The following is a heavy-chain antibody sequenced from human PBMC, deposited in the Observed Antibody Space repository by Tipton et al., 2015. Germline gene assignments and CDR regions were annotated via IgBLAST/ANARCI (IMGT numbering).Heavy chain of an antibody. CDR3: ARDLEHGMDV. D-gene: IGHD5-24*01. J-gene: IGHJ6*02. CDR1: AYSISSDYY. Sequence: TLSLTCAVSAYSISSDYYWGWIRQSPGEGLEWIGYIYYSGSTNYNPSLRSRVAMSMDTSKNQFSLKLSSVIAADTAVYYCARDLEHGMDVWGQGTTVTVSS. CDR2: IYYSGST. V-gene: IGHV4-28*03.